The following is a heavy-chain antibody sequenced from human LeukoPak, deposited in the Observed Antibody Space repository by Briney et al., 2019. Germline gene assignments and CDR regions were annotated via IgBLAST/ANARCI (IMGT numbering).Heavy chain of an antibody. CDR3: ARTSGEQWLVRRLNYFDY. V-gene: IGHV3-48*01. D-gene: IGHD6-19*01. CDR1: GFIFSSYS. J-gene: IGHJ4*02. Sequence: GGSLRLSCAGSGFIFSSYSMNWVRQAPGKGLERVSYLGPTSSTISYADSVRGRFTISRDNAKNSLYLQMNSLRAEDTAVYYCARTSGEQWLVRRLNYFDYWGQGTLVTVSS. CDR2: LGPTSSTI.